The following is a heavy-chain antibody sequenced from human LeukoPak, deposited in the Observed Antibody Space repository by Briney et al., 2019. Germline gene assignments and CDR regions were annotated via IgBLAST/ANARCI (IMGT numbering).Heavy chain of an antibody. CDR2: IYYRGSA. D-gene: IGHD4-17*01. J-gene: IGHJ5*02. CDR3: ARHNRDYPHTWFDP. V-gene: IGHV4-59*08. Sequence: PSETLSLTCSISGGSISSYYWSWIRQPPRKGLEWIGYIYYRGSANYNPSLKSRVTISADTSKNQFSLKLTSVTAADTAMYYCARHNRDYPHTWFDPWGQGTLVPGSS. CDR1: GGSISSYY.